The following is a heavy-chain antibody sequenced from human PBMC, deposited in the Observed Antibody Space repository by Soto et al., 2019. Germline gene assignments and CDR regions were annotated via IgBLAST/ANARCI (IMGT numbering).Heavy chain of an antibody. Sequence: SETLSLTCSVSGDSINSRYWSWIRQPPGKGLEWIGYIDYVGSTNYAPSLQSRVTMSVDTSKNQVPLKLRYVTAADTAVYYCVRQRGNYFDFWGQGTLVTVSS. CDR2: IDYVGST. J-gene: IGHJ4*02. CDR3: VRQRGNYFDF. V-gene: IGHV4-59*11. CDR1: GDSINSRY. D-gene: IGHD3-10*01.